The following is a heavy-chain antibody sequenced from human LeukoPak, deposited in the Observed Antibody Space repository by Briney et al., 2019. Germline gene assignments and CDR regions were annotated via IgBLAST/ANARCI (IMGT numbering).Heavy chain of an antibody. CDR3: ARAAGGADAFDI. D-gene: IGHD3-16*01. Sequence: SETLSLTCAVSGGSISSGGYSWSWIRQPPGKGLGWIGYIYHSGSTYYNPSLKSRVTISVDRSKNQFSLKLSSVTAADTAVYYCARAAGGADAFDIWGQGTMVTVSS. J-gene: IGHJ3*02. V-gene: IGHV4-30-2*01. CDR2: IYHSGST. CDR1: GGSISSGGYS.